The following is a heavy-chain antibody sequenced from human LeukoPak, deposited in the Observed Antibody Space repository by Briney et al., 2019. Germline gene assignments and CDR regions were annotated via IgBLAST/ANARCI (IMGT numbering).Heavy chain of an antibody. CDR3: ARGGNYDFWSGYRNWFDP. CDR1: GGSISSYY. Sequence: SETLSLTCTVSGGSISSYYWSWIRQPPGKGLEWIGYIYYSGSTNYNPSLKNRVTISVDTSKNQFSLKLSSVTAADTAVYYCARGGNYDFWSGYRNWFDPWGQGTLVTVSS. J-gene: IGHJ5*02. D-gene: IGHD3-3*01. V-gene: IGHV4-59*01. CDR2: IYYSGST.